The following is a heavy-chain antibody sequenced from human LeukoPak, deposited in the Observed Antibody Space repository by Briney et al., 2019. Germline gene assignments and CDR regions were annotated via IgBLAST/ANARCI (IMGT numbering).Heavy chain of an antibody. CDR1: GFTFSSYA. V-gene: IGHV3-23*01. CDR2: ISGSGGST. Sequence: GGSLRLSCAASGFTFSSYAMSWVRQAPGKGLEWVSAISGSGGSTYYADSVKGRFTISRDNSKNTLYLQMNSLRAEDTAVYYCAKDPGYCSGGSCYSGNWFDPWGQGTLVTVPS. J-gene: IGHJ5*02. CDR3: AKDPGYCSGGSCYSGNWFDP. D-gene: IGHD2-15*01.